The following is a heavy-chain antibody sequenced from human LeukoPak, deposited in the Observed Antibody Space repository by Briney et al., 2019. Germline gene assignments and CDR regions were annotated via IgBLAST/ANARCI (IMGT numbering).Heavy chain of an antibody. V-gene: IGHV3-30-3*01. Sequence: PGGSLRLSCAASGFTFSSYAMHWVRQAPGKGLEWAAVISYDGSNKYYADSVKGRFTISRDNSKNALYLQMNSLRAEDTAVYYCARDLKYLGATIGYWFDPWGQGTLVTVSS. CDR2: ISYDGSNK. J-gene: IGHJ5*02. D-gene: IGHD1-26*01. CDR3: ARDLKYLGATIGYWFDP. CDR1: GFTFSSYA.